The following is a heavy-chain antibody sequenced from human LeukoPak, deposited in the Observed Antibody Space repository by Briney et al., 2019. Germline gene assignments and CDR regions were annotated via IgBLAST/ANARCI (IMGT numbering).Heavy chain of an antibody. CDR2: ISGYNGNT. J-gene: IGHJ4*02. CDR3: ARANYYGSGSYSYYYFDF. Sequence: ASAKVSCKASGYTFTSYGISRVRQAPGQGLEWMGWISGYNGNTNYAQKVQGRVTMTTDTSTSTAYMELRSLRSDDTAVYYCARANYYGSGSYSYYYFDFWGQGTLVTVSS. D-gene: IGHD3-10*01. V-gene: IGHV1-18*01. CDR1: GYTFTSYG.